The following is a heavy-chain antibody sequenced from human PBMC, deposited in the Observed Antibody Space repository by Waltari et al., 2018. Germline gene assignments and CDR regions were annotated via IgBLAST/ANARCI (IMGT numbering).Heavy chain of an antibody. CDR1: GFTFSTYG. CDR2: VSDNGGGA. CDR3: ARESGPLGHPLFAY. J-gene: IGHJ4*02. Sequence: EVQLLQSGGGSVQPGGSLRLSCAASGFTFSTYGLSWVRQAPGKGLEWVAGVSDNGGGAYYAESVKGRVTISRDNFKNVLYMEMTNLRAEDTALYYCARESGPLGHPLFAYWGQGTPVTVSS. V-gene: IGHV3-23*01.